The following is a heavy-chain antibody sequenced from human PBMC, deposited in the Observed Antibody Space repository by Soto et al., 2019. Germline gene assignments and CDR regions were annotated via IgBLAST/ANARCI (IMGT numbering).Heavy chain of an antibody. Sequence: GASVKVSCKASGGTFSSYAISWVRQAPGQWLEWMGGIIPIFGTANYAQKFQGRVTITADESTSTAYMELSSLRSEDTAVYYCARDTSGTDSSGYYYVRTEGGMYYYYGMDVWGQGTTVTVSS. V-gene: IGHV1-69*13. CDR3: ARDTSGTDSSGYYYVRTEGGMYYYYGMDV. CDR2: IIPIFGTA. J-gene: IGHJ6*02. D-gene: IGHD3-22*01. CDR1: GGTFSSYA.